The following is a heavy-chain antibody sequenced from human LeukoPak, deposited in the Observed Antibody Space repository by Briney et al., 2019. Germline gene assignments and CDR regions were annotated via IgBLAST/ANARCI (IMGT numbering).Heavy chain of an antibody. D-gene: IGHD3-3*01. V-gene: IGHV4-38-2*01. CDR1: GYSISSASY. Sequence: PSETLSLTCAVSGYSISSASYWGWIRQPPGKGLEWIGNIYHSGSPYYNPSLKSRVTISVDTSKNLFSLKLSSVTAADTAVYYCARPISSQGYFGVVIDWGQGTLVTVSS. CDR3: ARPISSQGYFGVVID. CDR2: IYHSGSP. J-gene: IGHJ4*02.